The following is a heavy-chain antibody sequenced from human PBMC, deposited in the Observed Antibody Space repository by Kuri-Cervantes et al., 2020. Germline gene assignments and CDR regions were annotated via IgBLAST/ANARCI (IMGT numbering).Heavy chain of an antibody. D-gene: IGHD3-10*01. CDR2: ISSSSSYI. CDR3: ARESHGSGNSYYGMDV. Sequence: GESLKISCAASGFTFSSYSMNWVRQAPGKGLEWVSSISSSSSYIYYADSVKGRFTISRDNSKNTLYLQMNSLRAEDTAVYYCARESHGSGNSYYGMDVWGQGTTVTVSS. V-gene: IGHV3-21*01. J-gene: IGHJ6*02. CDR1: GFTFSSYS.